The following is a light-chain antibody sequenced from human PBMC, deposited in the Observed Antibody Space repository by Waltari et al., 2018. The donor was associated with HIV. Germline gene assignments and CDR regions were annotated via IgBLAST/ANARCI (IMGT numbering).Light chain of an antibody. CDR1: QSVRRY. J-gene: IGKJ4*01. CDR2: ESS. Sequence: EIVLTQSPAPLSLSPGERATLSCRASQSVRRYLAWYQQKPGQAPRLLIFESSNRATGIPARFSGSGSGTDFTLTISNLEPDDFAVYFCQHRANWPELAFGGGTTV. V-gene: IGKV3-11*01. CDR3: QHRANWPELA.